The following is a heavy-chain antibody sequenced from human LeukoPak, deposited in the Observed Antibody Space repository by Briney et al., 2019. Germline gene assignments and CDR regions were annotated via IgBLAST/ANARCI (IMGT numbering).Heavy chain of an antibody. CDR2: IIPIFGTA. J-gene: IGHJ4*02. CDR1: GDTFTRYG. V-gene: IGHV1-69*13. CDR3: ARDSRAYGDNQGFDH. Sequence: GASVKVSCKASGDTFTRYGISWVRQAPGQGLEWMGAIIPIFGTANYAQEFQGRVTITADGSTSTAYMELSSLRFEDTAVYYCARDSRAYGDNQGFDHWGQGTLVTVSS. D-gene: IGHD4-23*01.